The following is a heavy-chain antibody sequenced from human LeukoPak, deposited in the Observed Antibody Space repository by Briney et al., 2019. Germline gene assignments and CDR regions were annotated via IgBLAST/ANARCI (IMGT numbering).Heavy chain of an antibody. Sequence: GGSLRLSCAASGFTFTNYWMNWVRQAPGKGLEWVANIKQDGSEKYVDSVKGRFTISRDNAKNSLYLQLNSLRPEDTAVYYCAKGSGNEAQYYYYYMDVWGKGTTVTISS. CDR3: AKGSGNEAQYYYYYMDV. CDR1: GFTFTNYW. CDR2: IKQDGSEK. V-gene: IGHV3-7*01. J-gene: IGHJ6*03. D-gene: IGHD5-12*01.